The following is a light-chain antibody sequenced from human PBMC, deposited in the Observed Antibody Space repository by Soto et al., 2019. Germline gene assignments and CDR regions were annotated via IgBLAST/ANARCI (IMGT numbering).Light chain of an antibody. V-gene: IGLV2-14*03. CDR1: SSDVGGYNY. Sequence: QSVLTQPASVSGSPGQSITISCTGTSSDVGGYNYVSWYQHHPGKAPKLMIYDVSNRPSGVSNRFSGSKSGNTASPTISGLQAEDEAEYYCSSYTSSSTPYVFGTGTKVTVL. J-gene: IGLJ1*01. CDR3: SSYTSSSTPYV. CDR2: DVS.